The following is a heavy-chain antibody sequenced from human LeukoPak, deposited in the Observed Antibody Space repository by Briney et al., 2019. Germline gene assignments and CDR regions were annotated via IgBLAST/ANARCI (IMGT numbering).Heavy chain of an antibody. J-gene: IGHJ3*02. CDR1: GFTFNNYG. CDR2: ISYDGRNK. CDR3: ARGVRSGPYAFDI. V-gene: IGHV3-30*03. Sequence: GGSLRLSCAASGFTFNNYGMHWVRQAPGKGLEWVAVISYDGRNKHYPDSVKGRFTISRDISTDTLWLQMDSLRTEDTAVYYCARGVRSGPYAFDIWGQGTMVTVSS. D-gene: IGHD1-14*01.